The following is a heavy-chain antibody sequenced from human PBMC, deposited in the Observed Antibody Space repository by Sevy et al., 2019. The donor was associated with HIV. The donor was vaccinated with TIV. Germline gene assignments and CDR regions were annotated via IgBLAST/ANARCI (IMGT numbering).Heavy chain of an antibody. V-gene: IGHV4-59*01. J-gene: IGHJ5*02. CDR2: IYYTGST. CDR3: TRAPPVRSGDDSLNWFDP. CDR1: GGSISAYY. Sequence: SETLSLTCTVSGGSISAYYWSWIRQPPGKALEYIGYIYYTGSTNYNPSLENRVTMSVDTSKNQFSLKLNSVTAADTVVYYCTRAPPVRSGDDSLNWFDPWGQGTLVTVS. D-gene: IGHD5-12*01.